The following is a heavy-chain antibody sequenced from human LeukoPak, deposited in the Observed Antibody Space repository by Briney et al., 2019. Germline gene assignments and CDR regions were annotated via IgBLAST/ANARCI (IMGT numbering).Heavy chain of an antibody. V-gene: IGHV1-69*04. CDR1: GGTFSTSA. Sequence: SVQVSCKTSGGTFSTSAITWVRQAPGQGLEWMGRIIPVLNITTYAQRFQGRVTITADTSTSTVYMELSSLRSGETAVYYCARDQGLTAPPPYGLDVWGQGTTVIVSS. CDR3: ARDQGLTAPPPYGLDV. D-gene: IGHD5-18*01. J-gene: IGHJ6*02. CDR2: IIPVLNIT.